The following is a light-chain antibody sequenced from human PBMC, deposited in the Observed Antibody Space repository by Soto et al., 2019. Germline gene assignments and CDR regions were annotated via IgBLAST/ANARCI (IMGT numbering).Light chain of an antibody. CDR2: AAS. J-gene: IGKJ2*01. Sequence: DIQMTQSPSSLSLSVGDRVTITCRASQSITNYLNWYQQKPGKAPKLLFYAASSLQSGVPSRFSANGSGTDFTLTISSLQPEDFASYYCQQSDSYPYTFGQGTKLEIK. CDR3: QQSDSYPYT. V-gene: IGKV1-39*01. CDR1: QSITNY.